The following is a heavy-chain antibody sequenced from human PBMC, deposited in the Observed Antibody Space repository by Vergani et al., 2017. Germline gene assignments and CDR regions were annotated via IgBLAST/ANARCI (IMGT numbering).Heavy chain of an antibody. CDR2: IKSDGSIT. CDR1: GFSFNSYW. D-gene: IGHD2/OR15-2a*01. CDR3: AREERSNTSPFVGD. J-gene: IGHJ4*02. V-gene: IGHV3-74*03. Sequence: DVHLAESGGGFFQPGGSLRLSCSASGFSFNSYWMHWVRHVPGKGLLWVSRIKSDGSITAYADSVKGRFTISRDNAQNTLYLQMNSLKAEDRATYYCAREERSNTSPFVGDWGQGTLVTV.